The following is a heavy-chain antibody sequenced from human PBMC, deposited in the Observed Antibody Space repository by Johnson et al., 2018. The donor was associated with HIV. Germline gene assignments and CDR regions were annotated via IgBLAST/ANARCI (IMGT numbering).Heavy chain of an antibody. CDR3: ARFGDMATSFHGFDI. Sequence: QMQLVESGGGVVQPGRSLRLSCVASGFTFSSYTMHWVRQAPGKGLEWVAVISYDGSNKYYADSVKDRFTISRDNAKNSLHLQMNSLRAEDTAVYYCARFGDMATSFHGFDIWGQGTMVTVSS. CDR2: ISYDGSNK. CDR1: GFTFSSYT. D-gene: IGHD5-24*01. V-gene: IGHV3-30-3*01. J-gene: IGHJ3*02.